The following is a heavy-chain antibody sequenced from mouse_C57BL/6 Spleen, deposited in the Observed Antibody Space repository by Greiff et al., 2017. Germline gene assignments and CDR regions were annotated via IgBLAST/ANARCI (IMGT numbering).Heavy chain of an antibody. CDR1: GFNIKDDY. J-gene: IGHJ2*01. V-gene: IGHV14-4*01. CDR3: TTWNDGFPLDY. Sequence: DVQLQESGAELVRPGASVKLSCTASGFNIKDDYMHWVKQRPEQGLEWIGWIDPENGDTEYASKFQGKATITADTSSNTAYLQLSSLTSEDTAVYYCTTWNDGFPLDYWGQGTTLTVSS. CDR2: IDPENGDT. D-gene: IGHD2-3*01.